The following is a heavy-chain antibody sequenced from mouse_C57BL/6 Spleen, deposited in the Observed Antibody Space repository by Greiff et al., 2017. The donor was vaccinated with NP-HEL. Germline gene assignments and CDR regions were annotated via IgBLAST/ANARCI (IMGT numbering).Heavy chain of an antibody. D-gene: IGHD1-1*01. CDR2: INPNYGTT. J-gene: IGHJ4*01. Sequence: VQLQQSGPELVKPGASVKISCKASGYSFTDYNMNWVKQSNGKSLEWIGVINPNYGTTSYNQKFKGKATLTVDQSSSTAYMQLNSLTSEDSADYYCARRRSSVELVGVCAMDYWGQGTSVTVSS. CDR1: GYSFTDYN. V-gene: IGHV1-39*01. CDR3: ARRRSSVELVGVCAMDY.